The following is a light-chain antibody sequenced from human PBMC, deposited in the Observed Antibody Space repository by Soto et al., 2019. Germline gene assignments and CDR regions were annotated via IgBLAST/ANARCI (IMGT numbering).Light chain of an antibody. CDR1: QSVSSSY. CDR2: GAS. J-gene: IGKJ1*01. CDR3: QQYGSSPPT. V-gene: IGKV3-20*01. Sequence: EIVLAQYPRTLSLSPGEKATPPRRARQSVSSSYLAWYQQKPGQAPRLLIYGASSRATGIPDRFSGSGSGTDFTLTISRLEPEDFAVYYCQQYGSSPPTFGQGTKVDIK.